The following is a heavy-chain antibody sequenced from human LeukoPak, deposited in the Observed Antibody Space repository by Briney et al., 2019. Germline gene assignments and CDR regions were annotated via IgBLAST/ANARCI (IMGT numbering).Heavy chain of an antibody. D-gene: IGHD6-19*01. J-gene: IGHJ6*04. Sequence: QTGGSLRLSCAASGFTFSSSAMSWVRQAPGKGLGWVSYISSSSSTIYYADSVKGRFTIPRDNAKNSLYLQMNSLRAEDTAVYYCARDYLSGADVWGKGTTVTVSS. CDR1: GFTFSSSA. V-gene: IGHV3-48*01. CDR2: ISSSSSTI. CDR3: ARDYLSGADV.